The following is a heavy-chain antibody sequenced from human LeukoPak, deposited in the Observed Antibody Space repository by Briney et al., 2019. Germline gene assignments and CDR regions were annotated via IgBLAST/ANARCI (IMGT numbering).Heavy chain of an antibody. J-gene: IGHJ4*02. CDR3: AKSDRGDSSGYCHY. CDR1: GFTFSSYS. D-gene: IGHD3-22*01. V-gene: IGHV3-48*01. CDR2: VSSSSSTI. Sequence: GGSLRLSCAASGFTFSSYSMNWVRQAPGKGLEWVSYVSSSSSTIYYADSVKGRFTISRDNAKNSLYLQMNSLRAEDTAVYYCAKSDRGDSSGYCHYWGQGALVTVSS.